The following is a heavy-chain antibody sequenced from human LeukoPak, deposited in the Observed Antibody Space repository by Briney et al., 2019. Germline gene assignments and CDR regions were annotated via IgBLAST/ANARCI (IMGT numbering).Heavy chain of an antibody. Sequence: GGSLRLSCAASGFTLGSYWMHWVRQCPGKGLVWVSRINSDGSSSSYADSVKGRFTISRDNAKNTLYLQMNSLTAEDTAVYYCARDPEAFDIWGQGTMVTVSS. J-gene: IGHJ3*02. CDR1: GFTLGSYW. CDR2: INSDGSSS. V-gene: IGHV3-74*01. CDR3: ARDPEAFDI.